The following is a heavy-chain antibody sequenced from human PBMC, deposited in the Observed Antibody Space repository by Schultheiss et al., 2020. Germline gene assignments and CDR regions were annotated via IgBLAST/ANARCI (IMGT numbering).Heavy chain of an antibody. CDR3: ARDQSLRYGDGYNYLDD. J-gene: IGHJ4*02. D-gene: IGHD5-24*01. CDR2: ISGSGGNT. V-gene: IGHV3-23*01. CDR1: GFTFSSYS. Sequence: GGSLRLSCAASGFTFSSYSMNWVRQAPGKGLEWVSAISGSGGNTYYADSVKGRFTISRDNSKNTLYLQMNSLRPEDTGLYFCARDQSLRYGDGYNYLDDWGQGTLVTVSS.